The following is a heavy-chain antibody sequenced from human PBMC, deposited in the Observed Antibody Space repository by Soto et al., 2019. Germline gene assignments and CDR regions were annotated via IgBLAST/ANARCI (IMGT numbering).Heavy chain of an antibody. Sequence: SVKVSCKASGGTFSIYAISCVRQAPGQGLEWMGGIIPIFGTANYAQKFQGRVTITADESTSTAYMELSSLRSEDTAVYYCARGNTIFGVVDYWGQGTLVTVSS. CDR1: GGTFSIYA. CDR2: IIPIFGTA. J-gene: IGHJ4*02. CDR3: ARGNTIFGVVDY. V-gene: IGHV1-69*13. D-gene: IGHD3-3*01.